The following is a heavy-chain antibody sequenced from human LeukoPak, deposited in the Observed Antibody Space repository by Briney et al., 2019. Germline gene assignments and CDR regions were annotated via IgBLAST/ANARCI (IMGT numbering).Heavy chain of an antibody. Sequence: SETLSLTCTVSGGSISSYYWSWIRQPPGKGLEWIGYIYYSGSTNYNPSLKSRVTISVDTSKNQFSLKLSSVTAADTAVYYCARDAWEQWLDVWGQGTLVTVSS. J-gene: IGHJ4*02. D-gene: IGHD6-19*01. V-gene: IGHV4-59*01. CDR3: ARDAWEQWLDV. CDR2: IYYSGST. CDR1: GGSISSYY.